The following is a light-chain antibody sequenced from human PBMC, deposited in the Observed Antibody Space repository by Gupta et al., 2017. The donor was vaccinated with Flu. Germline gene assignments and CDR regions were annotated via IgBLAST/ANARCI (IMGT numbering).Light chain of an antibody. J-gene: IGKJ2*01. V-gene: IGKV3-20*01. CDR1: QSVNSDY. CDR2: GAS. CDR3: QQDGNSPNN. Sequence: DIVLTQSPGTLSLSPGDRASLSCRASQSVNSDYLAWFQQKPGQAPRLLIHGASTRATGIPDRFSGSGSGTDFTLTISRLEPEDFVVYYCQQDGNSPNNFGQGTMMEIK.